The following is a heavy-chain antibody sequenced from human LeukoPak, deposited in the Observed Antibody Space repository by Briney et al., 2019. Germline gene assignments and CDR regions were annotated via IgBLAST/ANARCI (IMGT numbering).Heavy chain of an antibody. J-gene: IGHJ5*02. CDR1: GGSINNYY. V-gene: IGHV4-59*01. CDR2: IYYSGST. CDR3: ARGPLIPATAIDNWFDP. D-gene: IGHD2-2*02. Sequence: SETLSLTCTVSGGSINNYYWSWIRQPPGKGLEWIGYIYYSGSTNYNPSLKSRVTISLDTSKNQFSLKLSSVTAADTAVYYCARGPLIPATAIDNWFDPWGQGTLVTVSS.